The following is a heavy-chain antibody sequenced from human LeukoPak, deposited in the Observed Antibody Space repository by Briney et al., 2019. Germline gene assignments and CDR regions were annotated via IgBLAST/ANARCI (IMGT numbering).Heavy chain of an antibody. J-gene: IGHJ6*02. CDR3: EREYGEHPQYYYGMDV. CDR2: IYYTGST. Sequence: SETLSLTCTVSGGSISTYNYYWGWIRQPPGKGLEWIGSIYYTGSTYYNPSLKSRVTISVDTSKNQFSLKLSSMTAADTAVYYCEREYGEHPQYYYGMDVWGQGSTVTVSS. D-gene: IGHD4-17*01. CDR1: GGSISTYNYY. V-gene: IGHV4-39*07.